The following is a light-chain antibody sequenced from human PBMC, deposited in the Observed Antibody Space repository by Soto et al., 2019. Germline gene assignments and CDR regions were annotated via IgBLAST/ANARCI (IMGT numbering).Light chain of an antibody. V-gene: IGKV3-15*01. CDR1: QSVSSN. J-gene: IGKJ5*01. CDR2: GAS. Sequence: EVVMTQSPATLSVSPGERATLSCRASQSVSSNLAWYQQKPGQAPRLLIFGASTRATGIPARFSGSGSGTDFTLTVTPLEPEDFAVYFCQQYGSSPITFGQGTRLEIK. CDR3: QQYGSSPIT.